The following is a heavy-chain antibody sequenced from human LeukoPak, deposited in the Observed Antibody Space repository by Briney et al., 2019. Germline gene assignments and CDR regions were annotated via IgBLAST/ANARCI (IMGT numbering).Heavy chain of an antibody. J-gene: IGHJ6*02. CDR3: ARGGSSRPHYYGMDV. Sequence: SETLSLTCTVSGGSISSGSYYWSWIRQPAGKGLEWIGRIYTSGSTNYNPSLKSRVTISVDTSKNQFSLELSSVTAADTAVYYCARGGSSRPHYYGMDVWGQGTTVTVSS. V-gene: IGHV4-61*02. D-gene: IGHD6-6*01. CDR2: IYTSGST. CDR1: GGSISSGSYY.